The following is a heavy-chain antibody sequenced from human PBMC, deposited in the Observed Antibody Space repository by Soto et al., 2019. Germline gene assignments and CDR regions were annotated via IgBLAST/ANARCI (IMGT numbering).Heavy chain of an antibody. CDR3: ARSPSMTTVSLDY. CDR1: GFTFSSYS. Sequence: EVQLVESGGGLVKPGGSLRLSCAASGFTFSSYSMNWVRQAPGKGLEWVSSISSSSSYIYYADSVKGRFTISRDNAKNSLYLQMNSLRAEDTAEYYCARSPSMTTVSLDYWGQGTLVTVSS. D-gene: IGHD4-17*01. J-gene: IGHJ4*02. V-gene: IGHV3-21*01. CDR2: ISSSSSYI.